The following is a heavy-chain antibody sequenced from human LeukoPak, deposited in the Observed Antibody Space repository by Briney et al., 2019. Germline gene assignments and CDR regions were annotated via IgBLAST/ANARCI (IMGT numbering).Heavy chain of an antibody. J-gene: IGHJ4*02. CDR3: SSGTILDY. D-gene: IGHD1-14*01. CDR1: GFTFSSYA. Sequence: GGSLRLSCAASGFTFSSYAMHRVRQAPGKGLEWVAVISYDGSNKYYADSVKGRFTISRDNSKNTLYLQMNSLRAEDTAVYYCSSGTILDYWGQGTLVTVSS. CDR2: ISYDGSNK. V-gene: IGHV3-30-3*01.